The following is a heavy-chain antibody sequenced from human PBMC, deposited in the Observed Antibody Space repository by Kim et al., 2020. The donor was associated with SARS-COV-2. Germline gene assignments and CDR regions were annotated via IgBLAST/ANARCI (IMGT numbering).Heavy chain of an antibody. D-gene: IGHD4-17*01. CDR2: INAGNGNT. V-gene: IGHV1-3*01. CDR3: AGERSSRGYGDPNTYGMDV. J-gene: IGHJ6*02. CDR1: GYTFTSYA. Sequence: ASVKVSCKASGYTFTSYAMHWVRQAPGQRLEWMGWINAGNGNTKYSQKFQGRVTITRDTSASTAYMELSSLRSEDTAVYYCAGERSSRGYGDPNTYGMDVWGQGTTVTVSS.